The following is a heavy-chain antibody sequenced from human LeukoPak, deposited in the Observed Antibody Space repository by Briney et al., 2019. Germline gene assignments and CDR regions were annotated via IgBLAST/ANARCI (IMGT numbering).Heavy chain of an antibody. J-gene: IGHJ6*03. CDR1: GGSISSYY. D-gene: IGHD6-13*01. CDR2: IYTSGST. CDR3: ARVIAAAGHYYYYYMDV. V-gene: IGHV4-4*07. Sequence: PSETLSLTCTVSGGSISSYYWSWLRQPAGKGLEWIGRIYTSGSTNYNPSLKSRVTMSVDTSKNQFSLKLSSVTAADTAVYYCARVIAAAGHYYYYYMDVWGKGTTVTVSS.